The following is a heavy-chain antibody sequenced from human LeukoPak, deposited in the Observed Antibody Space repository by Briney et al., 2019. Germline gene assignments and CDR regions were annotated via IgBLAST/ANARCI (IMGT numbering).Heavy chain of an antibody. CDR1: GFTFSDYY. Sequence: PGGSLRLSCAVSGFTFSDYYMSWIRQAPGKGLEWVSYISSSGSTISYADSVKGRFTISRDNAKNSLYLQMNSLRAEDTAVYYCASGYCSSTSCYHFDYWGQGTLVTVSS. CDR2: ISSSGSTI. D-gene: IGHD2-2*01. V-gene: IGHV3-11*01. J-gene: IGHJ4*02. CDR3: ASGYCSSTSCYHFDY.